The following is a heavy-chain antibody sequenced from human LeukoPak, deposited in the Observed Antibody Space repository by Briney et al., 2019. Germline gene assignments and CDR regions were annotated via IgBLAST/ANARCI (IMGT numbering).Heavy chain of an antibody. CDR2: INHSGST. CDR1: GGSFRGYY. Sequence: KPSETLSLTCAVYGGSFRGYYWSWIRQPPGKGLGWIEEINHSGSTNYNPSLKSRVTISVDTSKNQFSLKLSSVTAADTAVYYCARGEEYYGSGSYYNRGFDYWGQGTLVTVSS. D-gene: IGHD3-10*01. V-gene: IGHV4-34*01. CDR3: ARGEEYYGSGSYYNRGFDY. J-gene: IGHJ4*02.